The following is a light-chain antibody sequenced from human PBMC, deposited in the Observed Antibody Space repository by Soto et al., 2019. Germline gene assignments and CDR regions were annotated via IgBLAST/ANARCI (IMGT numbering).Light chain of an antibody. CDR1: QSVSTNY. J-gene: IGKJ1*01. CDR2: GAS. V-gene: IGKV3-20*01. Sequence: EIALTQSPGTLSLSGRKRATLSCSTNQSVSTNYLAWYQQTPGQAPRRLTYGASNRATGIPDSFRGSEYGTYSTLTISTLEPEDFAVYYCQQYGSSGTFGQGAKVDIK. CDR3: QQYGSSGT.